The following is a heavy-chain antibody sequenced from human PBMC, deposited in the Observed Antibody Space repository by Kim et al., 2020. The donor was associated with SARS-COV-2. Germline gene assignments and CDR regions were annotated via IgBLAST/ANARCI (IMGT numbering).Heavy chain of an antibody. J-gene: IGHJ5*02. Sequence: SLKSRVTISVDTSKNQFSLKLSSVTAADTAVYYCAGEAGDSEPRYNWFDPWGQGTLVTVSS. D-gene: IGHD2-21*02. CDR3: AGEAGDSEPRYNWFDP. V-gene: IGHV4-39*02.